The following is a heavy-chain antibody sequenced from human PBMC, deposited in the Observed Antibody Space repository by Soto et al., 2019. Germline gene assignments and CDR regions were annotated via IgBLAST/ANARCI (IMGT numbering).Heavy chain of an antibody. CDR2: IYYSGST. J-gene: IGHJ3*02. CDR3: ARVLPTTGDAFDI. D-gene: IGHD2-8*02. CDR1: GGSISSYY. V-gene: IGHV4-59*12. Sequence: PSETLSLTCTVSGGSISSYYWSWIRQPPGKGLEWIGYIYYSGSTNYNPSLKSRVTISVDTSKNQFSLKLSSVTAADTAVYYCARVLPTTGDAFDIWGQGTMVTVSS.